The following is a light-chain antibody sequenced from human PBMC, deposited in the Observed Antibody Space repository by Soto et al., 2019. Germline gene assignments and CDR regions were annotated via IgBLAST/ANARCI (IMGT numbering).Light chain of an antibody. Sequence: EIVMTQSPAALSVSPGERATLSCRASQSVSSNLAWYQQKPGQAPRLLIYGASTRATGIPARFSGSGSGTEFTLNISSLQSEDFAVYYCQQYNNWAPYMYTFCQGTTLEIK. CDR1: QSVSSN. J-gene: IGKJ2*01. CDR2: GAS. CDR3: QQYNNWAPYMYT. V-gene: IGKV3-15*01.